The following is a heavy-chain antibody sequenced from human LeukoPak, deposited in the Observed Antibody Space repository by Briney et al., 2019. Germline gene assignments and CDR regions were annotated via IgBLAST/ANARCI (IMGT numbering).Heavy chain of an antibody. V-gene: IGHV3-21*01. CDR3: ARDSAGATFDY. CDR2: ISSRSSYI. CDR1: GFTFSSYS. D-gene: IGHD1-26*01. Sequence: GGSLRLSCAGSGFTFSSYSMNWVRQAPGKGLEWVSSISSRSSYIYYADSVKGRFTISRDNAKNSLYLQTNSLRAEDTAVYYCARDSAGATFDYWGQGTLVTVSS. J-gene: IGHJ4*02.